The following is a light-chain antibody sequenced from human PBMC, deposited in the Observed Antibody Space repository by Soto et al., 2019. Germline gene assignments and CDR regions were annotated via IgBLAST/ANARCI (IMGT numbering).Light chain of an antibody. CDR2: EVS. J-gene: IGLJ2*01. CDR3: YSYTSSTTLV. CDR1: SSDIGTYSH. V-gene: IGLV2-14*01. Sequence: QSALTQPASVSGSPGQSITISCTGSSSDIGTYSHVSWYQQHPGKAPKLMIFEVSSRPSGVSNRFSGAKSGNTASLTISGLQADDEAYYYCYSYTSSTTLVFGGGTKLTVL.